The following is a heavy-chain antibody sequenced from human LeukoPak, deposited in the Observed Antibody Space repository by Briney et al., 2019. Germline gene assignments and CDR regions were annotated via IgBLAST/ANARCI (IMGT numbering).Heavy chain of an antibody. J-gene: IGHJ3*02. D-gene: IGHD3-16*01. Sequence: PGGSLRLSCAASGFTFSSYEMNWVRQAPGKGLEWVSSISSSSSYIYYADSVKGRFTISRDNAKNSLYLQMNSLRAEDTAVYYCARDRKGFYDYVWGSYDAFDIWGQGTMVTVSS. CDR1: GFTFSSYE. CDR2: ISSSSSYI. CDR3: ARDRKGFYDYVWGSYDAFDI. V-gene: IGHV3-21*01.